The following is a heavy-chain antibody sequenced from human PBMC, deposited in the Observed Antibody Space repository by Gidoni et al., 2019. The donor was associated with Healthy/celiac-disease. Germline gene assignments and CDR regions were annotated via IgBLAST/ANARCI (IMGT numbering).Heavy chain of an antibody. CDR3: ASHSSGYYYYFDY. CDR1: GFTFSSYS. J-gene: IGHJ4*02. D-gene: IGHD3-22*01. CDR2: ISSSSSYI. V-gene: IGHV3-21*01. Sequence: EVQLVESGGGLVKPGGSLRLSCAASGFTFSSYSMNWVRQAPGKGLEWVSSISSSSSYIYYADSVKGRFTISRDNAKNSLYLQMNSLRAEDTAVYYCASHSSGYYYYFDYWGQGTLVTVSS.